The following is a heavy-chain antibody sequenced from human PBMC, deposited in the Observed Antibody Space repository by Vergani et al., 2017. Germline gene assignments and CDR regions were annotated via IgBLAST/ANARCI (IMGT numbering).Heavy chain of an antibody. D-gene: IGHD3-9*01. J-gene: IGHJ4*02. CDR2: INPSGGHT. CDR1: GYTFSNYY. V-gene: IGHV1-46*03. CDR3: ARGDYGILTGYRY. Sequence: QVQVVQSGAEVKKSGASVKVSCKTSGYTFSNYYMHWVRQAPGQGLEWMGIINPSGGHTNYAQKFQGRVTMTRDTSTRTVYMELSSLISEDTAIYYCARGDYGILTGYRYWGQGTLVTVSA.